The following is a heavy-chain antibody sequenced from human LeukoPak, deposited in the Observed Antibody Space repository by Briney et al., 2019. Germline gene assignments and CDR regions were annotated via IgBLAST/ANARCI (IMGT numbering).Heavy chain of an antibody. CDR1: GYTFTSYD. V-gene: IGHV1-8*01. CDR3: AVVSYSSSWYYFDY. J-gene: IGHJ4*02. Sequence: GASVKVSCKASGYTFTSYDINWVRQAPGQGLEWMGWMDPNSGNTGYAQKFQGRVTITRNTSISTAYMELSSLRSEDTAVYYCAVVSYSSSWYYFDYWGQGTLVTVSS. CDR2: MDPNSGNT. D-gene: IGHD6-13*01.